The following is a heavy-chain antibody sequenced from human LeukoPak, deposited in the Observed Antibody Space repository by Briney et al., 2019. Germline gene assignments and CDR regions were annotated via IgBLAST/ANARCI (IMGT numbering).Heavy chain of an antibody. CDR2: ISGSGDST. Sequence: PGGSLRLSCAASGFTFNSYAMSWVRQAPGKGLEWVSAISGSGDSTYFADSVRGRFTLSRDNSKNTLYLQMNSLRAEDTAVYYCARNYYGSFRGDYWGQGTLVTVSS. J-gene: IGHJ4*02. CDR3: ARNYYGSFRGDY. V-gene: IGHV3-23*01. CDR1: GFTFNSYA. D-gene: IGHD3-10*01.